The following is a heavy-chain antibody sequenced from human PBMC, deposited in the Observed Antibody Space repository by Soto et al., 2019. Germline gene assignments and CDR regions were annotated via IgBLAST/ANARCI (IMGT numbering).Heavy chain of an antibody. CDR2: ISSSSSYT. J-gene: IGHJ5*02. Sequence: GGSLRLSCAASGFTFSDYYMSWIRQAPGKGLEWVSYISSSSSYTNYADSVKGRFTISRDNAKNSLYLQMNSLRAEDTAVYYCARDLSAMTTVVTQSPDPWGQGTLVTVSS. D-gene: IGHD4-17*01. CDR1: GFTFSDYY. V-gene: IGHV3-11*05. CDR3: ARDLSAMTTVVTQSPDP.